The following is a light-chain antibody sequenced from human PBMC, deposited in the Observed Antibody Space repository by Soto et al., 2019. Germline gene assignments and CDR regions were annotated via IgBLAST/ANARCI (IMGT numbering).Light chain of an antibody. J-gene: IGKJ1*01. V-gene: IGKV1-5*03. CDR1: QSVSRW. Sequence: DIQMTQSPSTLSASVGDRVTITCRDSQSVSRWLAWYRQKPGKAPDLLIYKASTLQSGVPARFSGSGSGTEFTLTISSLQPDDFASYYCQQYVTAFRTFGQGTKVDIK. CDR2: KAS. CDR3: QQYVTAFRT.